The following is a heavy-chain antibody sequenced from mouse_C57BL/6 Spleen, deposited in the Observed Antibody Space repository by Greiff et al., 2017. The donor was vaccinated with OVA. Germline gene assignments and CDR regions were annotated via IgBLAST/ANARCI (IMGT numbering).Heavy chain of an antibody. CDR1: GFTFSNYW. D-gene: IGHD2-13*01. J-gene: IGHJ4*01. CDR2: IRLKSDNYAT. CDR3: TGGVYYGVYYAMDY. Sequence: DVMLVESGGGLVQPGGSMKLSCVASGFTFSNYWMNWVRQSPEKGLEWVAQIRLKSDNYATHYAESVKGRFTISRDDSKSSVYLQMNNLRAEDTGIYYCTGGVYYGVYYAMDYWGQGTSVTVSS. V-gene: IGHV6-3*01.